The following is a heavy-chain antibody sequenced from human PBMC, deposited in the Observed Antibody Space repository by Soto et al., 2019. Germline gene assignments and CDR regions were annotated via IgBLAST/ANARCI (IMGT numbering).Heavy chain of an antibody. Sequence: QVHLVESGGGVVQPGSSLRLSCVASGFTFSSYGMHWVRQAPDKGLEWVAVISHDGSTRYYADSVKGRFTISRDNSKNTVYLKMKSLRVEDTAVYYCAKPVQEIGYHYDIWYFDLWGRGTLVTVSS. V-gene: IGHV3-30*18. D-gene: IGHD3-9*01. CDR3: AKPVQEIGYHYDIWYFDL. CDR2: ISHDGSTR. J-gene: IGHJ2*01. CDR1: GFTFSSYG.